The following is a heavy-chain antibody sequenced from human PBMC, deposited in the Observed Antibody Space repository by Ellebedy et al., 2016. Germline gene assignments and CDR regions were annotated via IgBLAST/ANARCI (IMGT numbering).Heavy chain of an antibody. CDR2: MWYNGNDK. CDR3: ARDDDTNSRYSRLHH. V-gene: IGHV3-33*01. CDR1: GFTLTAYG. J-gene: IGHJ1*01. D-gene: IGHD3-16*02. Sequence: GGSLRLSCAASGFTLTAYGIHWVRQAPGKGLEWVAVMWYNGNDKDYADSVKSRFTVSRDTSKNTVYLQMNSLRAEDTAVYFCARDDDTNSRYSRLHHWGQGTLVTVPS.